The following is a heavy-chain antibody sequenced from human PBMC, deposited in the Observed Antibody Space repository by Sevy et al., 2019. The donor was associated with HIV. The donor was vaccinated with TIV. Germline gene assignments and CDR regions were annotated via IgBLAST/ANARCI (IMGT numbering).Heavy chain of an antibody. Sequence: GGSLRLSCAASGFTFSSYEMNWVRQAPGKGLEWVSYISNSGTTISYSDSVRGSFSISRDNARNSLYLPMNSLRAEDTAVYYCARDLPPSATTVAHFDYWGQGTLVTVSS. J-gene: IGHJ4*02. V-gene: IGHV3-48*03. CDR1: GFTFSSYE. CDR2: ISNSGTTI. CDR3: ARDLPPSATTVAHFDY. D-gene: IGHD4-17*01.